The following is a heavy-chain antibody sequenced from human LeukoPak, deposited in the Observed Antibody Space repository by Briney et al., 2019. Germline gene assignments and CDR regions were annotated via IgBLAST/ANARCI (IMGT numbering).Heavy chain of an antibody. CDR1: GYTFTGYY. CDR2: INPNSGGT. CDR3: ARGPREYYYGSGSYYILWHYYYYMDV. J-gene: IGHJ6*03. Sequence: ASVKVSCKASGYTFTGYYMHWVRQAPGQGLEWMGWINPNSGGTNYAQKFQGRVTMTRDTSISTAYMELSRLRSDDTAVYYCARGPREYYYGSGSYYILWHYYYYMDVWGKGTTVTVSS. V-gene: IGHV1-2*02. D-gene: IGHD3-10*01.